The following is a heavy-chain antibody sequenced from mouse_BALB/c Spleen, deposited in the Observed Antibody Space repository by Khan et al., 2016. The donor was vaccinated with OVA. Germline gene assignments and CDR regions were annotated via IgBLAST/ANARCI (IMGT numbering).Heavy chain of an antibody. J-gene: IGHJ3*01. CDR2: INPYNDGS. V-gene: IGHV1S136*01. Sequence: VQLKQSGPELVKPGASVKMSCKASGYTFTNYIIHWVKQKPGQGLEWIGYINPYNDGSKYNEKFKGKATLTADTSSSTAYMELSGLTSEEYAVYYCARDYGRSFWFGYWGQGTLVTVSA. D-gene: IGHD1-1*01. CDR3: ARDYGRSFWFGY. CDR1: GYTFTNYI.